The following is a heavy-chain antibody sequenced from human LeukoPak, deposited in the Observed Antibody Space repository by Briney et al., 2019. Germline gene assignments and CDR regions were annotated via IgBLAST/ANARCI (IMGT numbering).Heavy chain of an antibody. J-gene: IGHJ4*02. CDR1: GGSISSSSYY. CDR2: IYYSGNT. Sequence: PSETLSLTCAVSGGSISSSSYYWGWVRQPPGKGLEWIGSIYYSGNTYYNPSLKSRVTISVDTSKNQFSLKLSSVTAADTAVYYCARQGPGPPHFDYWGQGTLVTVSS. CDR3: ARQGPGPPHFDY. V-gene: IGHV4-39*01.